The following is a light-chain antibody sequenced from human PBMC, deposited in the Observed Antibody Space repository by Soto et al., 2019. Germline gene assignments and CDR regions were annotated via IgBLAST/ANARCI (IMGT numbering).Light chain of an antibody. CDR3: QHLET. J-gene: IGKJ1*01. CDR1: QGISSA. CDR2: DAS. V-gene: IGKV1-13*02. Sequence: AIQLTQSPSSLSASVGDRVTITCRASQGISSALAWYQQKPGKAPKLLIYDASSLESGVPSRFSGSGSGTDFTLTISSLQPDDFAPYSCQHLETSGQGTKVDI.